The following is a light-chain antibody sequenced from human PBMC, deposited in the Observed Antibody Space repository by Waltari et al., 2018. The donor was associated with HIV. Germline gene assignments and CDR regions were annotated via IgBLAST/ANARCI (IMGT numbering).Light chain of an antibody. CDR3: AVWNDSLSGYV. Sequence: QSVLTQPPSASGTPGQRVTISCSGISSNIGRNYVDWYKQHPGSAPTLLIYRNNQRPSGVPDRFSCSKSGTSAYLAISGLRSEDEADYYCAVWNDSLSGYVFGTGTKVTV. V-gene: IGLV1-47*01. CDR2: RNN. CDR1: SSNIGRNY. J-gene: IGLJ1*01.